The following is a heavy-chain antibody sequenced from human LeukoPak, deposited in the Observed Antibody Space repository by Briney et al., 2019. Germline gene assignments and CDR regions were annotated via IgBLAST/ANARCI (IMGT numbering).Heavy chain of an antibody. Sequence: PGRSLRLSCVTSGFTFDNYAMTWVRQAPGKGLEWVSSIYGNGYSIYYADSVRGRFTLSRDNSRNTLYLEIKNLRAEDTAVYYCARGPDAPEGAPFFYHYMDVWGKGTTVSVS. CDR2: IYGNGYSI. J-gene: IGHJ6*03. CDR1: GFTFDNYA. V-gene: IGHV3-23*05. D-gene: IGHD2/OR15-2a*01. CDR3: ARGPDAPEGAPFFYHYMDV.